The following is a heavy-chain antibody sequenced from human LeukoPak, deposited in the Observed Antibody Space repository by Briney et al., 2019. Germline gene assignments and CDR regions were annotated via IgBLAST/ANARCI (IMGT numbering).Heavy chain of an antibody. Sequence: GGSLRLSCAASGFTFSSYAMSWVRQAPGKGLEWVSVISGSAGSTYYADSVKGRFTISRGNSKNTLYLQMNSLRAEDTAVYYCAKGKVKGGYCSGGSCYPFDYWGQGSLVTVSS. V-gene: IGHV3-23*01. J-gene: IGHJ4*02. CDR1: GFTFSSYA. CDR2: ISGSAGST. CDR3: AKGKVKGGYCSGGSCYPFDY. D-gene: IGHD2-15*01.